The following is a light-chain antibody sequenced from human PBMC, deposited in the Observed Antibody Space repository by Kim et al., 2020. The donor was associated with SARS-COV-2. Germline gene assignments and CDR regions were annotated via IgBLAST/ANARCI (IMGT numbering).Light chain of an antibody. V-gene: IGKV3-11*01. Sequence: EIVLTQSPATLSLSPGERATLSCRASQSVSTYLAWYRQIPGQAPRLLIYDASNRATGIPARFSGSGSGTDFTLTISSLEPEDFAVYYCQQRSNWPTFGQGTKLEI. CDR2: DAS. CDR1: QSVSTY. CDR3: QQRSNWPT. J-gene: IGKJ2*01.